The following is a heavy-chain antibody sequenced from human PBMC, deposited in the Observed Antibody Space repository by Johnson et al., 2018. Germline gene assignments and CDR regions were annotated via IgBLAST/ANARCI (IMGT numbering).Heavy chain of an antibody. V-gene: IGHV3-20*01. J-gene: IGHJ3*02. CDR2: ISWIGSTT. D-gene: IGHD2-21*01. CDR1: GFNFDDYG. CDR3: GRDQAPGYYDTFDI. Sequence: EVQLLESGGGVVRXGGSXRLXCAASGFNFDDYGMIWVRQAPGKGLEWVSGISWIGSTTGYADSVKGRFTISRDNAKNSLYLQMNSLRAEATPLYHCGRDQAPGYYDTFDIWGQGTMVTFSS.